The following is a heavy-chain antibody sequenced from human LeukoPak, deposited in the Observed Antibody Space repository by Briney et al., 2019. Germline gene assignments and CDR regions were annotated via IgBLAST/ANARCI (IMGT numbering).Heavy chain of an antibody. Sequence: PSETLSLTCTVSGGSISTSSYYWGWIRQPPGKGLEWIGSIYNSGSTYYNPSLKRRVTISVDTSKNQFSLKLSSVTAADTAVYYCARLYWGNWFDPWGQGTLVTVSS. CDR1: GGSISTSSYY. D-gene: IGHD2-8*02. CDR3: ARLYWGNWFDP. CDR2: IYNSGST. V-gene: IGHV4-39*07. J-gene: IGHJ5*02.